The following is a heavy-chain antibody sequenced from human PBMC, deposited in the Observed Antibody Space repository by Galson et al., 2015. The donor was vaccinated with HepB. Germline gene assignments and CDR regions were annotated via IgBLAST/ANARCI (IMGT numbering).Heavy chain of an antibody. CDR1: GFTFSSYW. V-gene: IGHV3-74*01. CDR2: INSDGSST. CDR3: AREYYYDSSGLI. D-gene: IGHD3-22*01. Sequence: SLRLSCAASGFTFSSYWMHWVRQAPGKGLVWVSRINSDGSSTSYADSVKGRFTISRDNAKNTLYLQMNSLRAEDTAVYYCAREYYYDSSGLIWGQGTMVTVSS. J-gene: IGHJ3*02.